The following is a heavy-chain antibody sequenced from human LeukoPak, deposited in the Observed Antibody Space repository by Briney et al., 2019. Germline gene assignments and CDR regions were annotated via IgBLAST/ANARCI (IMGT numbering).Heavy chain of an antibody. CDR2: INPNNGGT. Sequence: ASVKVSCKASGYTLTGYYMHWVRQAPGQGLEWMGWINPNNGGTNYAQKFQGRVTMTRDTSISTAYMELSGLRSDDTAVYYCAARRWGDGYWGQGTLVTVSS. D-gene: IGHD4-23*01. V-gene: IGHV1-2*02. CDR3: AARRWGDGY. CDR1: GYTLTGYY. J-gene: IGHJ4*02.